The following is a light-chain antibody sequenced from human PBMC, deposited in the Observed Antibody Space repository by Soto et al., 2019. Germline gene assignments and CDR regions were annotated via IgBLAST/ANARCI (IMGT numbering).Light chain of an antibody. CDR2: GAS. CDR1: QSVTSTY. V-gene: IGKV3-20*01. J-gene: IGKJ2*01. CDR3: QQYGSSSFT. Sequence: EIVLTQSPGTLSLSPGERATLSCRASQSVTSTYLAWYQQRPGQAPRLLIYGASNRATGIPDRFSGSGSGTDFTLTISRLEPEDFAVYYCQQYGSSSFTFGQGTKLEIK.